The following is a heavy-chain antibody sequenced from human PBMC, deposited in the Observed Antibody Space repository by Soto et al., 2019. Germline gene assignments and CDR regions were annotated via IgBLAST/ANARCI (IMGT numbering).Heavy chain of an antibody. V-gene: IGHV3-30*18. Sequence: GKGLEWVALVSYDGSNKDYVDSGKGRFTISRDNSKNTLYLQMNSLRAEDTAVYYFEKEDGIRGCNTVLAFLLKRSFD. D-gene: IGHD3-3*02. CDR2: VSYDGSNK. J-gene: IGHJ2*01. CDR3: EKEDGIRGCNTVLAFLLKRSFD.